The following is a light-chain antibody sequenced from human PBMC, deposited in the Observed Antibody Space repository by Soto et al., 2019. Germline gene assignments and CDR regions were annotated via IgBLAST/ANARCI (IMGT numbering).Light chain of an antibody. Sequence: EIVMTQSPATLSVSPGERATLSCRASQSVSSNLAWYQQKPGQAHRLLIYGASTRATGIPARFSGSGSGTESTLTISSLQSEDFAVYYCQQYNNWPPLTFGGGTKVEIK. V-gene: IGKV3-15*01. J-gene: IGKJ4*01. CDR1: QSVSSN. CDR3: QQYNNWPPLT. CDR2: GAS.